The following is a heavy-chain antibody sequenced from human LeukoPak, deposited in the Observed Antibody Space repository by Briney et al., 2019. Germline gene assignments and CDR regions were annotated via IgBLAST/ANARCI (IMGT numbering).Heavy chain of an antibody. V-gene: IGHV1-69*04. CDR2: IIPILGIA. CDR1: GGTFSSYA. D-gene: IGHD3-10*01. J-gene: IGHJ4*02. CDR3: ARATRRGSQHFDY. Sequence: GSSVKVSCKASGGTFSSYAISWVRQAPGQGLEWMGRIIPILGIANYAQKFQGRVTITADKSTSTAYMELSSLRSEDTAVYYCARATRRGSQHFDYWGQGSLVTVSS.